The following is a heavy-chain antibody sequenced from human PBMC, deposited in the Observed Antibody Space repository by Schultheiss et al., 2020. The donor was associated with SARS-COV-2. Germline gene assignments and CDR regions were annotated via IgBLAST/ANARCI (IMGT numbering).Heavy chain of an antibody. Sequence: GSLRLSCAVYGGSFSGYYWSWIRQPPGKGLEWIGEINHSGSTNYNPSLKSRVTISVDTSKNQFSLKLSSVTAADTAVYYCARRKLTGDLNWFDPWGQGTLVTVSS. CDR1: GGSFSGYY. CDR3: ARRKLTGDLNWFDP. V-gene: IGHV4-34*01. J-gene: IGHJ5*02. CDR2: INHSGST. D-gene: IGHD7-27*01.